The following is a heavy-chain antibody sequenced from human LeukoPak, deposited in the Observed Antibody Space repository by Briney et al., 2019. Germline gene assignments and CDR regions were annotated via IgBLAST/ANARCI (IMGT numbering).Heavy chain of an antibody. J-gene: IGHJ4*02. CDR2: IIPIFGTA. CDR1: GGTFSGYA. CDR3: ARDPPTYGGNSGYFDY. V-gene: IGHV1-69*05. Sequence: SVKVSCKASGGTFSGYAISWVRQAPGQGLEWTGGIIPIFGTANYAQKFQGRVTITTDESTSTAYMELSSLRSEDTAVYYCARDPPTYGGNSGYFDYWGQGTLVTVSS. D-gene: IGHD4-23*01.